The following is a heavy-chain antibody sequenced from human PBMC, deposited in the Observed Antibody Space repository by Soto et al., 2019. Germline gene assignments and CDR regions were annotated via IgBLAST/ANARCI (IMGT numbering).Heavy chain of an antibody. D-gene: IGHD6-13*01. CDR1: GFTFSSYA. Sequence: EVQLLESGGGLVQPGGSLRLSCAASGFTFSSYAMNWVRQAPGKGLEWVSAISPGGGSPYYTDSVKGRFTISRDNSKNTLYLQMNSLRAEDTAVYYCAKQIPAAGPDYWGQGTLVTVSS. CDR3: AKQIPAAGPDY. CDR2: ISPGGGSP. V-gene: IGHV3-23*01. J-gene: IGHJ4*02.